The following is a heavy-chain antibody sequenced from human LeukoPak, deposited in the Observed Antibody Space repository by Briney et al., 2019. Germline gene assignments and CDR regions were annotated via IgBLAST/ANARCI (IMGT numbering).Heavy chain of an antibody. V-gene: IGHV3-21*01. J-gene: IGHJ4*02. D-gene: IGHD7-27*01. Sequence: GGSLRLSCAASGFTFSSYSMNWVRQAPGKGLEWVSSISSSSSYIYYADSVKGRFTISRDNSKNTLYLQMNSLGAEDTAVYYCAKDRPDTGSWAFDYWGQGTLVTVSS. CDR1: GFTFSSYS. CDR2: ISSSSSYI. CDR3: AKDRPDTGSWAFDY.